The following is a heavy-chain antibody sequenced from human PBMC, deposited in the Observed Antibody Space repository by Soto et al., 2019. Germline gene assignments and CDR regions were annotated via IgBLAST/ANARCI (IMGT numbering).Heavy chain of an antibody. Sequence: SETLSLTCTVSGGSISSYYWSWIRQPPGKGLEWIGYIYYSGSTNYNPSLKSRVTISVDTSKNQFSLKLSSVTAADTAVYYCARGVVATIVGYYYYYMDVWGKGTTVTVSS. CDR3: ARGVVATIVGYYYYYMDV. J-gene: IGHJ6*03. CDR1: GGSISSYY. V-gene: IGHV4-59*01. CDR2: IYYSGST. D-gene: IGHD5-12*01.